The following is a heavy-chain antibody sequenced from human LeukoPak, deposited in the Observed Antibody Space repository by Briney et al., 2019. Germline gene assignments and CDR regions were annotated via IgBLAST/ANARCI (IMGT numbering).Heavy chain of an antibody. Sequence: GESLRLSCAASGFTFSSYAMSWVRQAPGEGLEWVSAISGSGGSTYYGDSVKGRFTISRHNSKNTLYLQMNSLRAEDTAVYYCAKGHQKNDFWSGYYTVDYWGQGTLVTVSS. CDR1: GFTFSSYA. CDR3: AKGHQKNDFWSGYYTVDY. J-gene: IGHJ4*02. CDR2: ISGSGGST. D-gene: IGHD3-3*01. V-gene: IGHV3-23*01.